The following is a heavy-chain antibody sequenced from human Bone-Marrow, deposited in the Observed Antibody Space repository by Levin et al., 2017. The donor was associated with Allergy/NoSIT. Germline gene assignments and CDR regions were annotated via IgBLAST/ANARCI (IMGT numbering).Heavy chain of an antibody. J-gene: IGHJ5*02. V-gene: IGHV1-2*02. CDR1: GYTFTGYL. Sequence: ASVKVSCKPSGYTFTGYLLHWVRQAPGQGLEWMGYISPNSGATNYDQRFQGRVTMTRDTSIDTAYTELSRLTSDDTAVYYCARVAEEGPWGQGTLVTVSS. CDR2: ISPNSGAT. CDR3: ARVAEEGP.